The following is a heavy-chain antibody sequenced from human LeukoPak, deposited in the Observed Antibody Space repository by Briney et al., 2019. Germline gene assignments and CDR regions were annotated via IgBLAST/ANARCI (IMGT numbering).Heavy chain of an antibody. J-gene: IGHJ3*02. CDR3: ARDWTGSFDI. D-gene: IGHD3/OR15-3a*01. V-gene: IGHV3-48*02. CDR2: ISAAGSTI. Sequence: PGGSRRLSCAASVFTFSTYSMNWVRQAPGKGLEWISYISAAGSTIFYADSVKGRFTISRDNAKNSLYLQMNSLRDEDTAVYYCARDWTGSFDIWGQGTMVTVSS. CDR1: VFTFSTYS.